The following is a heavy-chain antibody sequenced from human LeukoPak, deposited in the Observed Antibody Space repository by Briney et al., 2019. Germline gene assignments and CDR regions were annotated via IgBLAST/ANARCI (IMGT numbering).Heavy chain of an antibody. D-gene: IGHD6-13*01. Sequence: ASVTVSCKASGYTFTGYYMHWVRQAPGQGLEWMGWINPNSGGTNYAQKFQGRVTMTRDTSISTAYMELSRLRSDDTAVYYCARALAPYYYYYYMDVWGKGTTVTISS. CDR2: INPNSGGT. J-gene: IGHJ6*03. CDR1: GYTFTGYY. V-gene: IGHV1-2*02. CDR3: ARALAPYYYYYYMDV.